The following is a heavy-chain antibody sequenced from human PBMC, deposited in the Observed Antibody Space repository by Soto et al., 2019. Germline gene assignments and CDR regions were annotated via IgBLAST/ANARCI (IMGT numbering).Heavy chain of an antibody. V-gene: IGHV4-61*01. CDR3: ERAKGGNSLHFAY. CDR1: GGSVSSGSYY. D-gene: IGHD4-4*01. J-gene: IGHJ4*02. Sequence: SETLSLTCTVSGGSVSSGSYYWSWIRQPPGKGLEWIGYIYYSGSTNYNPSLKSRVTISVDTSKNQFSLKLSSVTAADTAVYYCERAKGGNSLHFAYWGQGTLVTVSS. CDR2: IYYSGST.